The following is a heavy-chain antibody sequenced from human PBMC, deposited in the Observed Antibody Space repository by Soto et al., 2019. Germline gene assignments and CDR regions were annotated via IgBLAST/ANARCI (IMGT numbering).Heavy chain of an antibody. CDR1: GLSSCTTEMC. J-gene: IGHJ3*02. V-gene: IGHV2-70*01. CDR3: ERIRGVAAVLEGFDI. D-gene: IGHD6-25*01. CDR2: NDGVCDK. Sequence: SDHTLVNPTQTLTLTWTFSGLSSCTTEMCVSWIRQPPGRALEWLALNDGVCDKYYSRSLKTRLTISKDTSKNQVVLTMTNMDPAATATYFCERIRGVAAVLEGFDIWGQGTTVTAS.